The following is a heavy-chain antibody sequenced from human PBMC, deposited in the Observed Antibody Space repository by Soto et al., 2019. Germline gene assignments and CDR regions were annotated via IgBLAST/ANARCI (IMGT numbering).Heavy chain of an antibody. V-gene: IGHV4-39*01. J-gene: IGHJ6*02. CDR1: GGSVNNNNYY. CDR2: IYYTGNT. D-gene: IGHD2-2*01. CDR3: ARSDCSSTSCYFPYYYNGMDV. Sequence: SETLSLTCTVSGGSVNNNNYYWGWIRQTPGKGLEWIGSIYYTGNTYYNPSLKSRVTISVDTSKNQSSLRLSSVTAADTSVYFCARSDCSSTSCYFPYYYNGMDVWGQGTTVTVSS.